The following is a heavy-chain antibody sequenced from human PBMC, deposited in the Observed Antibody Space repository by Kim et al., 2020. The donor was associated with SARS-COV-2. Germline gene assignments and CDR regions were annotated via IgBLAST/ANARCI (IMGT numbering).Heavy chain of an antibody. V-gene: IGHV3-74*01. CDR1: GFTFSSYW. CDR2: MKSDCSDT. J-gene: IGHJ5*02. Sequence: GGSLRLSCEASGFTFSSYWMNWVRQGPRKGLVWVARMKSDCSDTHYADAVKGRFTISRDNAKNTLHLQLNSLGVEDTAIYYCARGSFQQGFDPWGQGPLVPVSS. CDR3: ARGSFQQGFDP. D-gene: IGHD6-13*01.